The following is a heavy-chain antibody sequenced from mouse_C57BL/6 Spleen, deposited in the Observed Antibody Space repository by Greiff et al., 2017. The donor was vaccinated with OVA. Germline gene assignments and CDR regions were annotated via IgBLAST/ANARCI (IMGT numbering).Heavy chain of an antibody. Sequence: VKLVESGPGLVAPSQSLSITCTVSGFSLTSYGVHWVRQPPGKGLEWLVVIWSDGSTTYNSAPKSRLSISKDNSKSQVFLKMNSLQTDDTAMYYCARHLYSNSWYFDVWGTGTTVTVSS. D-gene: IGHD2-5*01. CDR1: GFSLTSYG. CDR2: IWSDGST. J-gene: IGHJ1*03. V-gene: IGHV2-6-1*01. CDR3: ARHLYSNSWYFDV.